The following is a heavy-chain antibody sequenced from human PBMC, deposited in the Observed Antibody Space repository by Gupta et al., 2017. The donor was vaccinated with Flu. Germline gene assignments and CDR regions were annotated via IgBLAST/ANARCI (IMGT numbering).Heavy chain of an antibody. CDR2: IYYSGST. CDR3: ARHGPIWFGEFRSPFVY. V-gene: IGHV4-39*01. CDR1: GGSISSSSYY. D-gene: IGHD3-10*01. Sequence: QLQLQESGPGLVKPSETLSLTCTVSGGSISSSSYYWGWIRQPPGKGLEWIGSIYYSGSTYNNPPLKSRVTISVDTSKNQFSLKLSSVTAADTAVYYCARHGPIWFGEFRSPFVYWGQGTLVTVSS. J-gene: IGHJ4*02.